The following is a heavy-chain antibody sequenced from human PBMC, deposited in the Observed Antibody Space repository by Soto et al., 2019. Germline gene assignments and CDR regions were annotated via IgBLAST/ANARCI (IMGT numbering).Heavy chain of an antibody. CDR2: ISAYNGNT. Sequence: ASVKVSCKASGYTFTSYGISWVRQAPGQGLEWMGWISAYNGNTNYAQKLQGRVTMTTDTSTSTAYMELRSLRSDDTAVYYCARDIVVVPAASKRTPFDYWGQGTLVTVSS. CDR1: GYTFTSYG. V-gene: IGHV1-18*04. J-gene: IGHJ4*02. CDR3: ARDIVVVPAASKRTPFDY. D-gene: IGHD2-2*01.